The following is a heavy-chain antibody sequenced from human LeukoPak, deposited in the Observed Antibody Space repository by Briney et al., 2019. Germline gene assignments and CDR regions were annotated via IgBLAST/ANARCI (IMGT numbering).Heavy chain of an antibody. J-gene: IGHJ6*03. Sequence: ASVKVSCKASGYTFTSYAMHWVRQAPGQRLEWMGWINAGNGNTKYSQEFQGRVTMTRNTSISTAYMELSSLRSEDTAVYYCARGKRLLWFGELFGYYYMDVWGKGTTVTISS. CDR1: GYTFTSYA. CDR3: ARGKRLLWFGELFGYYYMDV. D-gene: IGHD3-10*01. V-gene: IGHV1-3*03. CDR2: INAGNGNT.